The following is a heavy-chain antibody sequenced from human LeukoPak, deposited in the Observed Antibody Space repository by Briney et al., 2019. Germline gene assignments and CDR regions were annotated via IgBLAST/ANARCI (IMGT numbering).Heavy chain of an antibody. CDR3: ARVGLGWDLDY. J-gene: IGHJ4*02. D-gene: IGHD3/OR15-3a*01. CDR2: IDPSASYI. Sequence: GESLKISCKGSGYRFTGYWISWVRQMPGKGLEWMGRIDPSASYINYSPSFQGHVTISADKSISTAYLQWSSLKASDTAMYYCARVGLGWDLDYWGQGTLVTVSS. V-gene: IGHV5-10-1*01. CDR1: GYRFTGYW.